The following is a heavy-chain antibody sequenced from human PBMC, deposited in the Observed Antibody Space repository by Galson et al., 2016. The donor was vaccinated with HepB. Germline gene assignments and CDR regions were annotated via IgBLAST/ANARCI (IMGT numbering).Heavy chain of an antibody. D-gene: IGHD2-2*01. Sequence: TLSLTCTVSGGSINRGGYYWTWIRQHPGKGLEWIGYIYYSGSTYYNPSLKSRVTISVDTSKNQFSLKLSSVTAADAAVYYCARVTGCSSTRCIDGWFAPWGQGTLVTVSS. CDR2: IYYSGST. J-gene: IGHJ5*02. CDR3: ARVTGCSSTRCIDGWFAP. CDR1: GGSINRGGYY. V-gene: IGHV4-31*03.